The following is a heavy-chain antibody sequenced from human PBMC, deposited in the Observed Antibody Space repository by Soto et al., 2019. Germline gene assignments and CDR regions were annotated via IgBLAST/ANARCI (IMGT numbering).Heavy chain of an antibody. D-gene: IGHD3-22*01. Sequence: LETLSLTCTVSGGSVSSPSYYWSWIRQPPGKGLEWIGYIYYTGGANYNPSLKSRVTISIDTSKNQFSLRLSSVTAADTAVYYCARDHYYDSSGYYSWGQGTLVTVSS. CDR3: ARDHYYDSSGYYS. CDR2: IYYTGGA. V-gene: IGHV4-61*01. CDR1: GGSVSSPSYY. J-gene: IGHJ4*02.